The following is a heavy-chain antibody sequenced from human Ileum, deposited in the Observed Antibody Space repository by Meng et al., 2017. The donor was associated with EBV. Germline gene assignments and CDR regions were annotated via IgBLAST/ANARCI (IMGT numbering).Heavy chain of an antibody. CDR3: ASNGAFSLDH. CDR1: GDSISNEHW. D-gene: IGHD2-8*01. J-gene: IGHJ4*02. Sequence: QGQWRERGQGLVGPSGTLALPGSVSGDSISNEHWWSWVRQSPGKGLEWIGEIHHTRGPNYNPSLKSRVIISVDKSNNHFSLRLSAVTAADTAVYYCASNGAFSLDHWGQGTLVTVSS. V-gene: IGHV4-4*02. CDR2: IHHTRGP.